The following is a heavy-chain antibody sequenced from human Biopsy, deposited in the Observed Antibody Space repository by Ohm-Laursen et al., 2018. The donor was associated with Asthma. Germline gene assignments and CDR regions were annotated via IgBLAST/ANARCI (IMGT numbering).Heavy chain of an antibody. CDR3: ARGDSSGWSHYYFDY. Sequence: SLRLSCAASGFAVSRDHMFWVRQAPGKGLEWVSVIYSGGTSHTADSVRGRFTISRDFSKNTLHLQMHSLSVEDTAAYYCARGDSSGWSHYYFDYWGQGTLVTVSS. J-gene: IGHJ4*02. V-gene: IGHV3-53*01. D-gene: IGHD6-19*01. CDR1: GFAVSRDH. CDR2: IYSGGTS.